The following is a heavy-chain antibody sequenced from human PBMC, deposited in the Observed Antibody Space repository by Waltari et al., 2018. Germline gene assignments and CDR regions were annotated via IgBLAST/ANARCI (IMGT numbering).Heavy chain of an antibody. J-gene: IGHJ5*02. V-gene: IGHV3-23*04. CDR3: AKDPSAVGAFGVVHWFDP. CDR1: GFTFSSYA. D-gene: IGHD3-3*01. CDR2: ISGSGGST. Sequence: EVQLVESGGGLVQPGGSLRLSCAASGFTFSSYAMSWVRQAPGKGLEWVSAISGSGGSTYYADSVKGRFTISRDNSKNTLYLQMNSLRAEDTAVYYCAKDPSAVGAFGVVHWFDPWGQGTLVTVSS.